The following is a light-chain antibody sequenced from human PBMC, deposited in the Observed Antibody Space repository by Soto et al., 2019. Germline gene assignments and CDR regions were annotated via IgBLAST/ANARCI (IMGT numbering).Light chain of an antibody. V-gene: IGKV1-5*03. J-gene: IGKJ4*01. CDR1: QSISAW. CDR2: KAS. Sequence: DIQMTQSPSTLSASVGDRVIITCRASQSISAWLAWYQQKPGKAPKLLIYKASSLESGVPSRFSGSGSGTEFTLTISGLQPDDFATYYCQQYNSIPLTFGGGTKVEIK. CDR3: QQYNSIPLT.